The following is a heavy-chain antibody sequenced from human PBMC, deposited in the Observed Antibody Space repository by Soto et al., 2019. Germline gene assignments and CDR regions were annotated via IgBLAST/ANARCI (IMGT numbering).Heavy chain of an antibody. CDR2: IIPIFDTA. CDR1: GGIFTRYD. CDR3: AINEGRDVSNFDY. V-gene: IGHV1-69*01. D-gene: IGHD2-15*01. J-gene: IGHJ4*02. Sequence: QVQLVQSGAEVKKPGSSVKVSCKASGGIFTRYDIRWVRQAPGQGLEWMGAIIPIFDTANYAQKFKGRLTITADATTSSAYMELSSLSSEDTAIYYCAINEGRDVSNFDYWGQGTLVTVSS.